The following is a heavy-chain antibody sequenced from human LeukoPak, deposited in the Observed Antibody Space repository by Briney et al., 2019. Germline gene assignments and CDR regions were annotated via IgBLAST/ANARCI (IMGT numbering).Heavy chain of an antibody. CDR2: ISAYNGNT. J-gene: IGHJ3*02. CDR3: ARDLVAFGGVIVHDRIDAFDI. D-gene: IGHD3-16*02. Sequence: ASVKVSCKASGYTFTSYGISWVRQAPGQGLEWMGWISAYNGNTNYAQKVQGRVTMTTDTSTSTAYMELRSLRSDDTAVYYCARDLVAFGGVIVHDRIDAFDIWGQGTMVTVSS. CDR1: GYTFTSYG. V-gene: IGHV1-18*01.